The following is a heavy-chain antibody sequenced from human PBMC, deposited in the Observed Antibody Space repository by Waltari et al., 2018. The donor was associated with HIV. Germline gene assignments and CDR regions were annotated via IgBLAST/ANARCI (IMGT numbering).Heavy chain of an antibody. CDR3: AREDSGSYWVNDY. Sequence: QVQLVQSGAEGKKPGASVKVSCNATGYTFPGYYLPWVPQAPGQGLEWMGWINPNSGGTNYAQKFQGRVTMTRDTSISTAYMELSRLRSDDTAVYYCAREDSGSYWVNDYWGQGTLVTVSS. CDR2: INPNSGGT. CDR1: GYTFPGYY. J-gene: IGHJ4*02. D-gene: IGHD1-26*01. V-gene: IGHV1-2*02.